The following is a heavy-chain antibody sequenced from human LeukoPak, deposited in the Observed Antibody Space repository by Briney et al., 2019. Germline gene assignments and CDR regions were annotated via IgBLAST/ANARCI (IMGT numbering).Heavy chain of an antibody. CDR3: ARDRSGTGLFDY. J-gene: IGHJ4*02. D-gene: IGHD1-7*01. V-gene: IGHV1-2*02. CDR2: INPNSGGT. CDR1: GYTFTGYY. Sequence: ASVKVSSKAPGYTFTGYYMHWGRQGPGQGLEWMGWINPNSGGTNYAQKFQGRVTMTRDTSISTAYMELSRLRSDDTAVYYCARDRSGTGLFDYWGQGTLVTVSS.